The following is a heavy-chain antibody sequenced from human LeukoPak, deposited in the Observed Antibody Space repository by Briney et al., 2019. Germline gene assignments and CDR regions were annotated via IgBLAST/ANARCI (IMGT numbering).Heavy chain of an antibody. Sequence: PGRSLRLSRAASGFTFSSYMMNWARQAPGKGLEWVSSINSGSTYTYYTESVKGRFTVSRDNAKNTLFLQMNSLRAEDTAIYYCARSLTTLTYEGYWGQGTLVTVSS. V-gene: IGHV3-21*01. D-gene: IGHD1-1*01. CDR2: INSGSTYT. J-gene: IGHJ4*02. CDR3: ARSLTTLTYEGY. CDR1: GFTFSSYM.